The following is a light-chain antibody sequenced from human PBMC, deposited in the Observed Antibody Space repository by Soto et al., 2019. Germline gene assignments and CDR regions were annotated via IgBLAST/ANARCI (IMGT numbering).Light chain of an antibody. Sequence: IQLTQSPSSLSASVGDRVTITCRASQGIGSYLAWYQQKPGKAPKLLIHAASTLQSGVPSRFSGSGSGTDFTLTTSSLQPEDFATYYCQQFNSYPRTFGPGTKVDIK. CDR1: QGIGSY. CDR3: QQFNSYPRT. V-gene: IGKV1-9*01. CDR2: AAS. J-gene: IGKJ3*01.